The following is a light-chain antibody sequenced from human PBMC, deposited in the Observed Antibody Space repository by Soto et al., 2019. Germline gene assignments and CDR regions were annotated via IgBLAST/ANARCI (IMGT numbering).Light chain of an antibody. CDR3: QQNYITPLA. V-gene: IGKV1-39*01. Sequence: DIEMTQSPSSLSASVGDRVTITCRASQSISSYFNWYQQKPAKAPRLLIYAVSNLQSGVPSRFSGSGSGTDFTLTISSLQPEDFATYYCQQNYITPLAFGPGTKVDIK. CDR2: AVS. CDR1: QSISSY. J-gene: IGKJ3*01.